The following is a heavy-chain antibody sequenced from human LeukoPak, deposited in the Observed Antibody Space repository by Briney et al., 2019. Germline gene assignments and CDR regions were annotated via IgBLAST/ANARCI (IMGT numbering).Heavy chain of an antibody. D-gene: IGHD7-27*01. V-gene: IGHV4-59*08. J-gene: IGHJ3*02. Sequence: SETLSLTCTVSGGSISSYYWSWIRQPPGKGLEWIGYIYYSGSTNYNPSLKSRVTISVDTSKNQFSLKLSYVTAADTAVYYCARRFPPNWGNRRAPDDAFDIWGQGTMVTVSS. CDR3: ARRFPPNWGNRRAPDDAFDI. CDR2: IYYSGST. CDR1: GGSISSYY.